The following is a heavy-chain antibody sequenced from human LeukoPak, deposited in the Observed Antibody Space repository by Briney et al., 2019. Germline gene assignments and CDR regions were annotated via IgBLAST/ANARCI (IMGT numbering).Heavy chain of an antibody. CDR1: GFTFSSYA. CDR3: AKDIVVVVAAPHYFDY. Sequence: GGSLRLSCAASGFTFSSYAMSWVRQAPGKGLEWVSASSGSGGSTYYADSVKGRFTISRDNSKNTLYLQMNSLRAEDTAVYYCAKDIVVVVAAPHYFDYWGQGTLVTVSS. V-gene: IGHV3-23*01. CDR2: SSGSGGST. J-gene: IGHJ4*02. D-gene: IGHD2-15*01.